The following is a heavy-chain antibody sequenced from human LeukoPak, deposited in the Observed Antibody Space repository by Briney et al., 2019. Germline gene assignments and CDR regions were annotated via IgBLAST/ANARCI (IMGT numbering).Heavy chain of an antibody. CDR2: VHYSGTT. CDR3: ARAGVEMATTPFLY. Sequence: SETLSLTCTVSDGSITNYDWSWVRQPPGKGLEFIGHVHYSGTTNYNPSLRSRVTISIDTSKQHFFLKLKSVTAADTAVYYCARAGVEMATTPFLYWGQGTLVTVSS. V-gene: IGHV4-59*08. D-gene: IGHD5-24*01. CDR1: DGSITNYD. J-gene: IGHJ4*02.